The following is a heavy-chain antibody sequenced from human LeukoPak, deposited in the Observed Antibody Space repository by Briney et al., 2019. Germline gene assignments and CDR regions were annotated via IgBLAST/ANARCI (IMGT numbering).Heavy chain of an antibody. Sequence: SETLSVTCTVSGGSISSYYWSWIRQPPGKGLEWIGDMYYSGSTNYSPFLKSRGTISLDTSKNQFSLKLSSVTAADTAVYYCARGLYENYIASGSNTLFYPWGQGTLVTVSS. CDR2: MYYSGST. CDR1: GGSISSYY. CDR3: ARGLYENYIASGSNTLFYP. D-gene: IGHD3-10*01. V-gene: IGHV4-59*01. J-gene: IGHJ5*02.